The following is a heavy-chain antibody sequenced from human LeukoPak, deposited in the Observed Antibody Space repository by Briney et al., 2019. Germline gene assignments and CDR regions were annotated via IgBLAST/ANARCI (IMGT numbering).Heavy chain of an antibody. CDR3: ARHSVVVAAAYYFDY. CDR1: GYTFTSYG. CDR2: ISAYNGNT. D-gene: IGHD2-15*01. Sequence: ASVKVSCKASGYTFTSYGISWVRQAPGQGLEWMGWISAYNGNTNYAQKLQGRVTMTTDTSTSTAYMELRSLRSDDTAVYYCARHSVVVAAAYYFDYWGQGTLVTVSS. V-gene: IGHV1-18*01. J-gene: IGHJ4*02.